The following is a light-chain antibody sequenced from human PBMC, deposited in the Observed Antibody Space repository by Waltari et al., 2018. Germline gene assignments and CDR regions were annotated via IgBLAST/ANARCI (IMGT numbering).Light chain of an antibody. CDR3: QQYNYYST. Sequence: DIQMTQSPSTLSASVGARVTITCRASQNINSWLAWYQQKPGKAPKLLIYKASSLESGVPLRFSGGGSGTEFTLTISSLQPDDFATYYCQQYNYYSTFGQGTKVEIK. V-gene: IGKV1-5*03. CDR1: QNINSW. J-gene: IGKJ1*01. CDR2: KAS.